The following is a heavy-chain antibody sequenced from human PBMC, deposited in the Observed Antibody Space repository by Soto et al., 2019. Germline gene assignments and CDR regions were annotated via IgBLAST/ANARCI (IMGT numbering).Heavy chain of an antibody. Sequence: QVQLQESGPGLVKPSETLSLTCTVSGASISSAYWSWIRQPPGKGPEWIGYIHNSGSTNYNPSLKRRVTFSXXTXKXXFSLRLTSVTTADTAMYYCARGYYDSSGSSNTFDIWGQGTMVTVSS. D-gene: IGHD3-22*01. CDR3: ARGYYDSSGSSNTFDI. CDR2: IHNSGST. CDR1: GASISSAY. V-gene: IGHV4-59*01. J-gene: IGHJ3*02.